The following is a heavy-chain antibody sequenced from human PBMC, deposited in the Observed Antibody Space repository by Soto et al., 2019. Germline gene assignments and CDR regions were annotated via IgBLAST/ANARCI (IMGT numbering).Heavy chain of an antibody. V-gene: IGHV4-31*03. Sequence: PSETLSLTCTVSGGSISSGGYYWSWICQHPGKGLEWIGYNYYSGSTYYNPSLKSRVTISVDTSKNQFSLNLNSVTAADTAVYYCAIGPPIIYYEGSGYYYYDYWGLGTLVTVSS. CDR1: GGSISSGGYY. D-gene: IGHD3-22*01. CDR2: NYYSGST. J-gene: IGHJ4*02. CDR3: AIGPPIIYYEGSGYYYYDY.